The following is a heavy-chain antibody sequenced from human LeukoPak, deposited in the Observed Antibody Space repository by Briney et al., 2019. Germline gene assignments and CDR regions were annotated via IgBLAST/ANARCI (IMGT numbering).Heavy chain of an antibody. CDR3: AKDYDFWSGYYFDY. CDR1: GFTFSSYA. V-gene: IGHV3-23*01. J-gene: IGHJ4*02. Sequence: GGSXRLSCAASGFTFSSYAMSWVRQAPGKGLEWVSAISGSGGSTYYADSVKGRFTISRDNSKNTLYLQMNSLRAEDTAVYYCAKDYDFWSGYYFDYWGQGTLVTVSS. CDR2: ISGSGGST. D-gene: IGHD3-3*01.